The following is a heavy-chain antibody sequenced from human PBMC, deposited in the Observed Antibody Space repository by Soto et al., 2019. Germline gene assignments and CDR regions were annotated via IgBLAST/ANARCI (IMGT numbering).Heavy chain of an antibody. Sequence: QVQLVESGGGVVQPGRSLRLSCAASGFTFSAYAMHWVRQAPGKGLEWVAVISSDGSDEYYADSVKGRFTISRDNSKNTLFLQMNGLRAEDTAVYYCASSDLQYDDYPFDYWGQGTLVTVSP. J-gene: IGHJ4*02. CDR1: GFTFSAYA. CDR3: ASSDLQYDDYPFDY. V-gene: IGHV3-30*01. CDR2: ISSDGSDE. D-gene: IGHD4-17*01.